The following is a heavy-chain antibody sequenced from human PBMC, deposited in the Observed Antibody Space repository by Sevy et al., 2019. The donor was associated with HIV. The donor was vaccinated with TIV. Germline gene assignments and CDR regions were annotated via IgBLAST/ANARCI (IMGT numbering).Heavy chain of an antibody. J-gene: IGHJ6*02. V-gene: IGHV3-23*01. CDR2: ISGSGGST. CDR3: SKARRSSSQIGKDYYYGIDY. CDR1: GFTFSSYA. Sequence: GGSLRLSCAASGFTFSSYAMSWVRQAPGKGLEWVSAISGSGGSTYYADSVKGRFTISRDNSKNTLYLQMNSLRAEDTAVYDCSKARRSSSQIGKDYYYGIDYWGQGTMVTVSS. D-gene: IGHD6-6*01.